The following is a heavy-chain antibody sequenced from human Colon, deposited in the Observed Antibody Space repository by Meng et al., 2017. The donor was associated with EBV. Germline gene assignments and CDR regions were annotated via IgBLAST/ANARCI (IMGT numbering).Heavy chain of an antibody. V-gene: IGHV4-30-4*01. CDR1: GGSINSGDYY. J-gene: IGHJ4*02. CDR3: ARNYYFDY. Sequence: QGRRQVSGPGLVKPSQTLSLTCTVSGGSINSGDYYWSWIRQPPGKGLEWIGYIYYTGSTYYNPSLKSRVTISMDTSKNQFSLRLSSVTAADTAVYYCARNYYFDYWGQGTLVTVSS. CDR2: IYYTGST.